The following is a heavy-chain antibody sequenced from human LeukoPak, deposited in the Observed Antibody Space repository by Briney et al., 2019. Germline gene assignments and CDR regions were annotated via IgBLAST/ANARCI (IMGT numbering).Heavy chain of an antibody. CDR3: QGWRF. J-gene: IGHJ4*02. CDR1: GFTFTNAW. Sequence: NPGGSLRLSCSASGFTFTNAWMSWVREAPGKGLEWVGRIKSKPDGGTTDYAAPVKVRFSISRNASRNTLYLQMNSLKSEDTAVYYCQGWRFWGQGTLVTVSS. D-gene: IGHD3-3*01. CDR2: IKSKPDGGTT. V-gene: IGHV3-15*01.